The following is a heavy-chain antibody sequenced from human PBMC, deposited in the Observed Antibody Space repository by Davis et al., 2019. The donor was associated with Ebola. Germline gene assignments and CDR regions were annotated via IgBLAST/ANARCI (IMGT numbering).Heavy chain of an antibody. CDR2: INPDGSFT. CDR3: ARGSRNMDV. Sequence: PGGSLRRSCAASGFTFSSYWMHWVRQAPGKGLVWVSRINPDGSFTDYADSVKGRFSISRDSTSNTLYLQMNGLRAEDTAVYYCARGSRNMDVWGQGTTVTASS. J-gene: IGHJ6*02. CDR1: GFTFSSYW. V-gene: IGHV3-74*01.